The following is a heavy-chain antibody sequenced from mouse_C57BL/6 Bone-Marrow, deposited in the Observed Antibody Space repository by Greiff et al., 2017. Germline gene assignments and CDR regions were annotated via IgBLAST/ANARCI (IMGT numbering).Heavy chain of an antibody. CDR3: AVRGYDGDPYWYFDV. D-gene: IGHD2-3*01. CDR1: GYNFTSSG. CDR2: LYPRSGNT. J-gene: IGHJ1*03. Sequence: VQLQQSGAELARPGASVKLSCKASGYNFTSSGISWVKTRTGQGLEWIGELYPRSGNTYYNEKFTGKATLTAEKSSRTAYTALRSLTSGDSSVYFWAVRGYDGDPYWYFDVWGTGATVTDAS. V-gene: IGHV1-81*01.